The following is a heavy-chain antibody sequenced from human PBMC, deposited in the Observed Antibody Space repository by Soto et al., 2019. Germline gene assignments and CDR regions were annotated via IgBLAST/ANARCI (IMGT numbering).Heavy chain of an antibody. CDR3: ARGPRLEQWLIMY. Sequence: GSLRLSCAASGFTFSSYSMNWVRQAPGKGLEWVSSISSSSSYIYYADSVKGRFTISRDNAKNSLYLQMNSLRAEDTAVYYCARGPRLEQWLIMYWGQGTLVTVSS. D-gene: IGHD6-19*01. V-gene: IGHV3-21*01. J-gene: IGHJ4*02. CDR1: GFTFSSYS. CDR2: ISSSSSYI.